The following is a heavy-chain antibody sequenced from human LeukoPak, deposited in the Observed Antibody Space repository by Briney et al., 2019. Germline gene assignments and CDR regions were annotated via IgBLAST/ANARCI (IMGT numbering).Heavy chain of an antibody. J-gene: IGHJ4*02. CDR2: MYPNSGDT. CDR1: GYTFTSYD. V-gene: IGHV1-8*01. Sequence: GASVKVSCKASGYTFTSYDINRVRQAAGQGLEWMGWMYPNSGDTGYVEKFQGRVTMTRDTSITTAYMELSSLRSEDTAVYYCTRSGFGGGVHFDYWGQGTPVTVSS. D-gene: IGHD3-16*01. CDR3: TRSGFGGGVHFDY.